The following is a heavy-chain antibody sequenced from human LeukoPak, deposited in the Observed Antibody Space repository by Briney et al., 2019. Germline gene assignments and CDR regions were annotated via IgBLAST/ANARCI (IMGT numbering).Heavy chain of an antibody. CDR2: LKSSGDTT. J-gene: IGHJ4*02. CDR1: GYTFTSYH. Sequence: GASVKVSCKTSGYTFTSYHMHWVRQAPGQGLEWVGILKSSGDTTVYAQKFRGRVTVTRDTSTSTVYMELSSLSSEDTALYYCVREEAHTYNFDFWGPGTLVTVSS. CDR3: VREEAHTYNFDF. D-gene: IGHD5-18*01. V-gene: IGHV1-46*01.